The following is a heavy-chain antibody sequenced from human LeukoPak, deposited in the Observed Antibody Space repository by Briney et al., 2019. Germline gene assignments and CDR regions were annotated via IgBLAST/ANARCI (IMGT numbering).Heavy chain of an antibody. V-gene: IGHV3-7*01. J-gene: IGHJ4*02. CDR3: ARLREIPVFGVVTKSTSYFDY. CDR2: IKQEGSEK. CDR1: GFTFSSYW. D-gene: IGHD3-3*01. Sequence: GGSLRLSCAASGFTFSSYWMSWVRQAPGKGLEWVANIKQEGSEKYYVDSVEGRFTISRDNAKNSLYLQMNSLRAEDTAVYYCARLREIPVFGVVTKSTSYFDYWGQGTLVTVSS.